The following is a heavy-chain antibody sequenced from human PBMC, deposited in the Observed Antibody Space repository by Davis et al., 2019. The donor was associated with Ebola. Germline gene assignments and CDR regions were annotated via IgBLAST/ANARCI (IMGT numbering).Heavy chain of an antibody. V-gene: IGHV1-18*01. J-gene: IGHJ6*02. CDR2: ISAYNGNT. Sequence: SVPVSCKASRYTFTSYRISSVRQAPGHGPEWLGWISAYNGNTNYAQKLQGRVTMTTDTSTSTAYMELRSLRSDDTAVYYCARQDRRIRNYYYGMDVWGQGTTVTVSS. CDR1: RYTFTSYR. D-gene: IGHD2-15*01. CDR3: ARQDRRIRNYYYGMDV.